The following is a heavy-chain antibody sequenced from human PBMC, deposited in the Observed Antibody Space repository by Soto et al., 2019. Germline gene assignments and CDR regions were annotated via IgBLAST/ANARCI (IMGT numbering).Heavy chain of an antibody. D-gene: IGHD3-9*01. CDR3: ARMGRGLEVLRYFDWSQDY. Sequence: SETLSLTCTVSGGSIISYYWSWIRQPPGKGLEWIGYIYYSGSTNYNPSLKSRVTISVDTSKNQFSLKLSSVTAADTAVYYCARMGRGLEVLRYFDWSQDYWGQGTLVTVSS. J-gene: IGHJ4*02. V-gene: IGHV4-59*08. CDR1: GGSIISYY. CDR2: IYYSGST.